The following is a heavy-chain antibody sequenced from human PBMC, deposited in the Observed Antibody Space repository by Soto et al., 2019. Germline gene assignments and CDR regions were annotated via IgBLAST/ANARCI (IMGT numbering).Heavy chain of an antibody. CDR2: IYHSGST. CDR1: GYSISSGYY. CDR3: ARDRGLYGSGSYYNPNWFDP. Sequence: SETLSLTCAVSGYSISSGYYWGWIRQPPGKGLEWIGSIYHSGSTYYNPSLKSRVTISVDTSKNQFSLKLSSVTAADTAVYYCARDRGLYGSGSYYNPNWFDPWGQGTLVTVSS. V-gene: IGHV4-38-2*02. D-gene: IGHD3-10*01. J-gene: IGHJ5*02.